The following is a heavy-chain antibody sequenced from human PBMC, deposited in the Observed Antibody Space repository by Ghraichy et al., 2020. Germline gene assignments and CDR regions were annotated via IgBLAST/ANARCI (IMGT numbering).Heavy chain of an antibody. Sequence: ASVKVSCKASGYTFTSYGISWVRQAPGQGLEWMGWISAYNGNSNYAQKLQGRVTITTDTSTSTAYMELRSLRSDDTAVYYCAREATVVTPIDYWCQGTLFTVSS. CDR3: AREATVVTPIDY. CDR1: GYTFTSYG. D-gene: IGHD4-23*01. CDR2: ISAYNGNS. V-gene: IGHV1-18*01. J-gene: IGHJ4*02.